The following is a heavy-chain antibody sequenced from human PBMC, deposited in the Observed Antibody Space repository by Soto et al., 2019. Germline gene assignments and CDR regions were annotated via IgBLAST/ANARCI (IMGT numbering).Heavy chain of an antibody. D-gene: IGHD3-10*01. J-gene: IGHJ4*02. CDR2: VSGSGDAT. CDR3: AKEGWVGGY. CDR1: GFIFNIYA. V-gene: IGHV3-23*01. Sequence: EVQLLESGEGLVQPGGSLRLSCAASGFIFNIYAMTWVRQAPGKGLEWVSTVSGSGDATYYADSVKGRFTISRDNSKNTLYLQMNSLRADDTAVYYCAKEGWVGGYWGQGTLVTVSS.